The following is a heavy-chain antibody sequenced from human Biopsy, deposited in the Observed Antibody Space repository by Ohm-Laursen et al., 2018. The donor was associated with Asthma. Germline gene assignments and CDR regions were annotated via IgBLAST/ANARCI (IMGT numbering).Heavy chain of an antibody. J-gene: IGHJ6*02. D-gene: IGHD3-10*01. Sequence: ASVTASCKTSGYTFNSAGITWARQAPGQGLVWMGWISVYNGNTKVAQKLQDRVTMITDTSTSTAYMELRSLRSDDTAVYFCARAVDYSHYYGIDVWGQGTTVTVS. CDR2: ISVYNGNT. CDR1: GYTFNSAG. CDR3: ARAVDYSHYYGIDV. V-gene: IGHV1-18*01.